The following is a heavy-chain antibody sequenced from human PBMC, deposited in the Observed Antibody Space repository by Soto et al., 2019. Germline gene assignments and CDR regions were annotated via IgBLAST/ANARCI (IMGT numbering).Heavy chain of an antibody. V-gene: IGHV3-66*01. CDR2: ITVGGDT. D-gene: IGHD5-18*01. Sequence: EVQLVESGGGLVQPGGSLRLSCTTSAFIVDSTYMHWVRQAPGKGLEWVAVITVGGDTYYSDSVRGRSTLSRDTSKNTRKLQVNSLKVEDTAVYYWCRGLGYLIGDWGQGALVAVSS. J-gene: IGHJ4*02. CDR1: AFIVDSTY. CDR3: CRGLGYLIGD.